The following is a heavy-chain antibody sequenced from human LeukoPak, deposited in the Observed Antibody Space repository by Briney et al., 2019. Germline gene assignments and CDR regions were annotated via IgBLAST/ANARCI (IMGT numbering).Heavy chain of an antibody. CDR1: GGSISSGDYY. CDR2: IYYSGST. J-gene: IGHJ3*02. V-gene: IGHV4-30-4*01. Sequence: SQTLSLTCTVSGGSISSGDYYWSWIRQPPGKGLEWIGYIYYSGSTYYNPSLKSRVTVSVDTSKNQFSLKLSSVTAADTAVYYCARDYGDYEPHGAFDIWGQGTMVTVSS. D-gene: IGHD4-17*01. CDR3: ARDYGDYEPHGAFDI.